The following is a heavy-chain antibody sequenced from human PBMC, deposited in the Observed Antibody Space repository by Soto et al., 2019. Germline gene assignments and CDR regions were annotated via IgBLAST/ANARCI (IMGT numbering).Heavy chain of an antibody. Sequence: QVQLVQSGAEVKKPGASVKVSCKASGYTFTSYDINWVRQATGQGLEWMGWMNPNSGNTGYAQKFQGRVTMTRNTSISTAYVELSSLRSEDTAVYYCARESMITFGGVVYYYYMDVWGKGTTVTVSS. J-gene: IGHJ6*03. CDR2: MNPNSGNT. V-gene: IGHV1-8*01. CDR3: ARESMITFGGVVYYYYMDV. CDR1: GYTFTSYD. D-gene: IGHD3-16*01.